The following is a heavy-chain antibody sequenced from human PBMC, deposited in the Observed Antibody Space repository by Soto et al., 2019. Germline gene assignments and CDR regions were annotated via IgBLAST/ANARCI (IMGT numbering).Heavy chain of an antibody. V-gene: IGHV5-10-1*01. Sequence: PGESLKISCKGSGYIFTSYWISWVRQVPGKGLEWMGRINPPDSYTTYSPSFEGHVTISVDKSISTAYLQWSSLKPSDTAMYYCVTHRSSYSACGMCRQETMFTASS. CDR1: GYIFTSYW. CDR2: INPPDSYT. CDR3: VTHRSSYSACGM. J-gene: IGHJ3*02. D-gene: IGHD2-2*01.